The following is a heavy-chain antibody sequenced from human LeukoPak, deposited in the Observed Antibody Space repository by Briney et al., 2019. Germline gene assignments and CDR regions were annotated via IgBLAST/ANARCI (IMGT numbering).Heavy chain of an antibody. V-gene: IGHV3-23*01. J-gene: IGHJ4*02. D-gene: IGHD6-13*01. CDR1: GFTFSSYA. CDR3: AREVYSSTWFDL. CDR2: ISTSGGST. Sequence: GGSLRLSCAASGFTFSSYAMSWVRQAPGKGLEWVSSISTSGGSTYYADSVKGRFTISRDNSKNTLYLQMNSLRGDDTAVYYCAREVYSSTWFDLWGQGTLVTVSS.